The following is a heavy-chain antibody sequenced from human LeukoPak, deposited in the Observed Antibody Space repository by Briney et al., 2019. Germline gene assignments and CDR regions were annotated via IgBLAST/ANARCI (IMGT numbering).Heavy chain of an antibody. D-gene: IGHD4-17*01. CDR2: VHYSGST. CDR3: AGSIMTPGNLLL. J-gene: IGHJ4*02. Sequence: PSETLSLTCTVSGGSISSYYWSWIRQPPGKGLEWIGYVHYSGSTNYNPSLKSRVTISADTSKNHLSLKLSSVTAADAAVYYCAGSIMTPGNLLLWGQGTLVTVSS. CDR1: GGSISSYY. V-gene: IGHV4-59*08.